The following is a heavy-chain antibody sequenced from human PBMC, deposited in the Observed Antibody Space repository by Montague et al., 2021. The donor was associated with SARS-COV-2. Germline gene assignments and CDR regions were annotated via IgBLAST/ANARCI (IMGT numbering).Heavy chain of an antibody. CDR1: GGSITSSLYY. CDR3: ARLESSWWFFDY. Sequence: SETLSLTCTVSGGSITSSLYYWGWIRQPPGKGLEWIGTIHYSETTPYNPSLKSRVTISMDTSESQFSLKMTSVTAADTAVYYCARLESSWWFFDYWGQGTLVTVSS. CDR2: IHYSETT. J-gene: IGHJ4*02. D-gene: IGHD2-8*02. V-gene: IGHV4-39*07.